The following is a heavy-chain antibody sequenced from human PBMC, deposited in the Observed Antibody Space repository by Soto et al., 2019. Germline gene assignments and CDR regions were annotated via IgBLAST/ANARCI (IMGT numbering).Heavy chain of an antibody. J-gene: IGHJ3*02. Sequence: GGSLRLSCAASGFTVSSNYMSWVRQAPGKGLEWVSVIYSGGSTYYADSVKGRFTISRDNSKNTLYLQMNSLRAEDTAVYYCAREKVLRFLEWSPGGASDIWGQGTMVTVSS. CDR3: AREKVLRFLEWSPGGASDI. CDR2: IYSGGST. V-gene: IGHV3-66*01. D-gene: IGHD3-3*01. CDR1: GFTVSSNY.